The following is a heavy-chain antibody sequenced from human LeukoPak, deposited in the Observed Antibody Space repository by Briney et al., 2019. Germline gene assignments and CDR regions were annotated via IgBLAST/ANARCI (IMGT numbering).Heavy chain of an antibody. D-gene: IGHD4-17*01. CDR2: IYSGGST. Sequence: GGSLRLSCAASGFTFSSYGMSWVRQAPGKGLEWVSVIYSGGSTYYADSVKGRFTISRDNSKNTLYLQMNSLRAEDTAVYYCAVAVTTQLGAFDIWGQGTMVTVSS. CDR1: GFTFSSYG. J-gene: IGHJ3*02. CDR3: AVAVTTQLGAFDI. V-gene: IGHV3-53*01.